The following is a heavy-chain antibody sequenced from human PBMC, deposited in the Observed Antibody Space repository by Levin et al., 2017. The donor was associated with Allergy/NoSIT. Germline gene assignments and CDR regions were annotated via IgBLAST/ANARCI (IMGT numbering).Heavy chain of an antibody. CDR1: GFTFDDYA. J-gene: IGHJ5*02. Sequence: PGGSLRLSCAASGFTFDDYAMHWVRQAPGKGLEWVSGISWNSGSIGYADSVKGRFTISRDNAKNSLYLQMNSLRAEDTALYYCAKDPRPLRQQLVRWFDPWGQGTLVTVSS. V-gene: IGHV3-9*01. CDR2: ISWNSGSI. CDR3: AKDPRPLRQQLVRWFDP. D-gene: IGHD6-13*01.